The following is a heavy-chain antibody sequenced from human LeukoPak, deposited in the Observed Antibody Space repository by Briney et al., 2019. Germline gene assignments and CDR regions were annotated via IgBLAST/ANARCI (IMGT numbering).Heavy chain of an antibody. J-gene: IGHJ4*02. CDR2: IRFDATNK. CDR1: GFIFSGSS. V-gene: IGHV3-30*02. CDR3: AKEQYPGYFDF. Sequence: GGSLRLSCAASGFIFSGSSMHWVRQAPGKGLEWVCFIRFDATNKYYADSVKGRFTISRDSSNNTLYLQLNNVRTEDTATYFCAKEQYPGYFDFWGQGTLVTVSA. D-gene: IGHD1-14*01.